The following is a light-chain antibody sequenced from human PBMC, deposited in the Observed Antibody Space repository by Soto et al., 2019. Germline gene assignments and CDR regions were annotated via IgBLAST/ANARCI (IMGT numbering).Light chain of an antibody. J-gene: IGKJ5*01. CDR2: DAS. CDR3: QQRSDWPIT. CDR1: QSVSRY. V-gene: IGKV3-11*01. Sequence: EVVLTQSPATLSLSPGERATLSCRASQSVSRYLAWYQQKPGQAPRLLIFDASNRATGIPARFSASGPGTDFSLTICSLESEDSAVYYCQQRSDWPITFGQGTRLDIK.